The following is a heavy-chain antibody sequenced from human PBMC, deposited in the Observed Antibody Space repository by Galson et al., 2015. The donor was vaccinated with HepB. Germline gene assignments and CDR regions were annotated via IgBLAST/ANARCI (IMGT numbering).Heavy chain of an antibody. D-gene: IGHD1-26*01. CDR1: GFPFDDYA. V-gene: IGHV3-9*01. J-gene: IGHJ6*03. CDR2: ISWNSGSI. CDR3: AKSGGMNYYYYMDV. Sequence: SLRLSCAASGFPFDDYAMHWVRQAPGKGLEWVSRISWNSGSIDYAGSVKGRFTISRDNAKNSLYLQMNSLRAEDTALYYCAKSGGMNYYYYMDVRGKGTTVTVSS.